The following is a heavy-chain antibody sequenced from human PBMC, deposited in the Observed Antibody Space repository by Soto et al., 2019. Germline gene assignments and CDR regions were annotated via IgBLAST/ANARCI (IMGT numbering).Heavy chain of an antibody. V-gene: IGHV3-23*01. J-gene: IGHJ6*03. CDR2: IVPGGCNT. CDR1: GFTFRSYA. D-gene: IGHD2-2*01. CDR3: AKFACGSPTCPYYFYSFMGV. Sequence: PGGPLRLSCAVFGFTFRSYAMSWVSKAPGKGLEWVLAIVPGGCNTYHVDAVKGRFTISTDHSQNALYLRMNSLRAEDTAVYYSAKFACGSPTCPYYFYSFMGVWGKGTTVTGSS.